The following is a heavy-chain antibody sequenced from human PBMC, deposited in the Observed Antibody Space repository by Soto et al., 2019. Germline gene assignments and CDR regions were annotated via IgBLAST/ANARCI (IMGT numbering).Heavy chain of an antibody. J-gene: IGHJ6*02. V-gene: IGHV1-69*13. CDR2: IIPIFGTA. Sequence: SVKVSCKASGGTFSSYAISWVRQAPGQVLEWMGVIIPIFGTANYAQKFQGRVTITADESTSTAYMELSSLRSEDTAVYYCAREFHPYYRSGYYRDAWKTKSYYYYYGMDVWG. CDR3: AREFHPYYRSGYYRDAWKTKSYYYYYGMDV. D-gene: IGHD3-3*01. CDR1: GGTFSSYA.